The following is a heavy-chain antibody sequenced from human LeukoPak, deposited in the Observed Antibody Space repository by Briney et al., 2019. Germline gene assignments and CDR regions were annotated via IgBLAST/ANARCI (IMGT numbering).Heavy chain of an antibody. CDR1: GGSISSGGYS. J-gene: IGHJ3*02. D-gene: IGHD3-10*01. CDR3: ARVGFFGRITMVRGVHGGRAAFDI. Sequence: SQTLSLTCAVSGGSISSGGYSWSWIRQPPGKGLEWIGYIYHSGSTYYNPSLKSRVTISVDRSKNQFSLKLSSVTAADTAVYYCARVGFFGRITMVRGVHGGRAAFDIWGQGTMVTVSS. CDR2: IYHSGST. V-gene: IGHV4-30-2*01.